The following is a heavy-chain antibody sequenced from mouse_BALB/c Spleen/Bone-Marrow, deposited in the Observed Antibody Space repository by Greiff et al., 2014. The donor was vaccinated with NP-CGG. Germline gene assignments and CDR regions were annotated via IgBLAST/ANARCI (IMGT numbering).Heavy chain of an antibody. CDR3: TTGFAY. CDR1: GFTFSNYW. Sequence: VQGVESGGGLVQPGGSMKLSCVASGFTFSNYWMNWVRQSPEKGLEWVAEIRLKSNNYATHYAESVKGRFTISRDDSKSSVYLQMSNLRAEDTGIYYCTTGFAYWGQGTLVTVSA. J-gene: IGHJ3*01. V-gene: IGHV6-6*02. CDR2: IRLKSNNYAT.